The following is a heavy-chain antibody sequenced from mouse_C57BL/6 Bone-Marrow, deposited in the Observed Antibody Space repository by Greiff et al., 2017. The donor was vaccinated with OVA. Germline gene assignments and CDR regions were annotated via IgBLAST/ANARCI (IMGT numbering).Heavy chain of an antibody. CDR1: GYTFTDYY. CDR2: INPYNGGT. V-gene: IGHV1-19*01. D-gene: IGHD1-1*01. J-gene: IGHJ4*01. Sequence: EVQLVESGPVLVKPGASVKMSCKASGYTFTDYYMNWVKQSHGKSLEWIGVINPYNGGTSYNQKFKGKATLTVDKSSSTAYMELNSLTSEDSAVYYCARENYGSSYVDYAMDYWGQGTSVTVSS. CDR3: ARENYGSSYVDYAMDY.